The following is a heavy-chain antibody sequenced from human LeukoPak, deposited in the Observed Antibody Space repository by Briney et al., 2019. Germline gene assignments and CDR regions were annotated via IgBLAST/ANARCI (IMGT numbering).Heavy chain of an antibody. CDR2: INPSIGNT. CDR1: GYTFTSYY. CDR3: ARERVVTAMPYEENDAFDI. V-gene: IGHV1-46*01. D-gene: IGHD5-18*01. J-gene: IGHJ3*02. Sequence: ASVKVSCKASGYTFTSYYAHWVRQAPGQGLEWMGIINPSIGNTSYAQNFQGRVTMTRDTSTNTLYMELSSLRSEDTAVYYCARERVVTAMPYEENDAFDIWGQGTMVTVSS.